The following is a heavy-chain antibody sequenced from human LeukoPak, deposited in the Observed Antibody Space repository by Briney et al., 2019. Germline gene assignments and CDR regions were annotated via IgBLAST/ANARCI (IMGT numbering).Heavy chain of an antibody. J-gene: IGHJ4*02. D-gene: IGHD6-19*01. Sequence: AAVKVSFKASGYTLTRYGISWVRQPPGQGLEWMGWISAYNGNTNYAQKLQGRVTMTTDTSTSTAYMELRSLRSDDTAVYYCARVLRGSSGWYFDYWGQGTLVTVS. CDR1: GYTLTRYG. CDR2: ISAYNGNT. CDR3: ARVLRGSSGWYFDY. V-gene: IGHV1-18*01.